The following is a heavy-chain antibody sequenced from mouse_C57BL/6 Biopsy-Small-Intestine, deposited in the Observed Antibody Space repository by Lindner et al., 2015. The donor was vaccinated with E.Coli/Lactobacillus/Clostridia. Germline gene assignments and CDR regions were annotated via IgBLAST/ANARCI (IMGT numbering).Heavy chain of an antibody. CDR1: GFSLSNSG. V-gene: IGHV2-3*01. CDR2: IWGDGTT. CDR3: AKNGTY. Sequence: SGPGLVAPSQSLSITCTVSGFSLSNSGVNWIRQPPGKGLEWLGVIWGDGTTKYHSTLMSRLSISKDNSKSQVFLKLNSLQTDDTATYYCAKNGTYWGQGTLVTVSA. D-gene: IGHD4-1*01. J-gene: IGHJ3*01.